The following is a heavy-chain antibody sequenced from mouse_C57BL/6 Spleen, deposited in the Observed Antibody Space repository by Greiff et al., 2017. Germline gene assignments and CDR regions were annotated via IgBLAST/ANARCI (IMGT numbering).Heavy chain of an antibody. CDR1: GFSLSTSGMG. Sequence: QVTLKESGPGILQTSQTLSLTCSFSGFSLSTSGMGVSWIRQPSGKGLEWLAHIYWDDDKRYNPSLKSRLTISKDTSRNQVFLKITSVDTADTATYYCARSDGSSYGYAMDYWGQGTSVTVSS. V-gene: IGHV8-12*01. CDR2: IYWDDDK. CDR3: ARSDGSSYGYAMDY. D-gene: IGHD1-1*01. J-gene: IGHJ4*01.